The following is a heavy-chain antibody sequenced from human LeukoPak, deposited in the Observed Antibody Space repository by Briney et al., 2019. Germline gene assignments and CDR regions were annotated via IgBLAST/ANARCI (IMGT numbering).Heavy chain of an antibody. D-gene: IGHD2-15*01. J-gene: IGHJ3*02. CDR3: ARGVGYCSGGSCYRRRDAFDI. CDR2: IYYSGST. V-gene: IGHV4-59*08. CDR1: GGSISSYY. Sequence: KPSETLSLTCTVSGGSISSYYWSWIRQPPGKGLEWIGYIYYSGSTNYNPSLKSRVTISVDTSKNQFSPKLSSVTAADTAVYYCARGVGYCSGGSCYRRRDAFDIWGQGTMVTVSS.